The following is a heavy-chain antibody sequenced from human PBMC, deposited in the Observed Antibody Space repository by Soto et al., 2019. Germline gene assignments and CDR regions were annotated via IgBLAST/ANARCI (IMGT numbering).Heavy chain of an antibody. CDR3: ARDQIQSMIVVVITPDAVDI. D-gene: IGHD3-22*01. J-gene: IGHJ3*02. CDR2: INVGNGNT. CDR1: GYTFTTYA. Sequence: ASVKVSCKASGYTFTTYAIHWVRQAPGQRLEWMGWINVGNGNTKYSQKFQGRVTITRDTSASTAYMELSSLRSEDTAVYYCARDQIQSMIVVVITPDAVDIWGQGTMVPVSS. V-gene: IGHV1-3*01.